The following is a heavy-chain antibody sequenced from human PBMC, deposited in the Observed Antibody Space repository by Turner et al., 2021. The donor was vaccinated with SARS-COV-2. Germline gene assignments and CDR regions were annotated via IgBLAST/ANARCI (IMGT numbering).Heavy chain of an antibody. CDR2: ISYDGSNK. J-gene: IGHJ4*02. CDR3: AVTMIAIFHY. Sequence: QVQLVESGGGVVQPGMSLRLSCAASGFTFSSYGMHWVRQAPGKGLEWVAVISYDGSNKYYADSVKGRFTISRDNSKNTLYLQMNSLRAEDAAIYYCAVTMIAIFHYWGQGTLVTVSS. D-gene: IGHD3-22*01. CDR1: GFTFSSYG. V-gene: IGHV3-30*03.